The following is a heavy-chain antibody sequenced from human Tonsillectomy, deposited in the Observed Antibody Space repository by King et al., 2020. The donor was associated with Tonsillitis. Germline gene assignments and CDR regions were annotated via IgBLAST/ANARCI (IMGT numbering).Heavy chain of an antibody. J-gene: IGHJ4*02. CDR1: GFTFSDYT. CDR2: ISGSGGRT. CDR3: AKDMDDYGDPMCDS. D-gene: IGHD4-17*01. V-gene: IGHV3-23*04. Sequence: VQLVESGGGLVQPGGSLRLSCAASGFTFSDYTMNWVRLAPGMGLERVSAISGSGGRTFYGDSVKDRFTISRDNSKNTLYLQMTSLRAEDTAIYYCAKDMDDYGDPMCDSWGQGTLVTVSS.